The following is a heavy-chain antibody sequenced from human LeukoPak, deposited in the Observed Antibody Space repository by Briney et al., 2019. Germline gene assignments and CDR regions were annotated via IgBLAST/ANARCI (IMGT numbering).Heavy chain of an antibody. J-gene: IGHJ4*02. V-gene: IGHV3-21*01. CDR1: GFTFSSYS. D-gene: IGHD6-13*01. Sequence: GGSLRLSCAASGFTFSSYSMNWVRQAPGKGLEWVSSISSSSSYIYYADSVKGRFTISRDNAKNSLYLQMNSLRAEDTAVYYCASARHDYYSCRSSRHWGQGTLVTVSS. CDR2: ISSSSSYI. CDR3: ASARHDYYSCRSSRH.